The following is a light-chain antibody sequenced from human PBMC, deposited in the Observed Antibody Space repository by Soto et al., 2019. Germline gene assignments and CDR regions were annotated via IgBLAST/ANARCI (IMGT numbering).Light chain of an antibody. CDR3: QQSYSTPRT. CDR2: AAS. J-gene: IGKJ1*01. Sequence: DIQMTQSPSTLSASVGDRVTITCRTSQNIYNSLNWYQQKPGKAPKLLIYAASSLQSGVPSRFSGSGSGTDFTLTISSLQPEDFATYYCQQSYSTPRTFGQGTKVDIK. V-gene: IGKV1-39*01. CDR1: QNIYNS.